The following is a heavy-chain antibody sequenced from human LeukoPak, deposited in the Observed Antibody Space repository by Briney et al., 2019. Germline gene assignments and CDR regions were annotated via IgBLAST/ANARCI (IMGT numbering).Heavy chain of an antibody. CDR3: ARDSHPQWELGGEFYFDY. CDR2: IYYSGST. J-gene: IGHJ4*02. Sequence: SETLSLTCTVSGGSISSYYWSWIRQSPGKGLEWLGYIYYSGSTRYNPSLKSRILIYVDTSKNQFSLTLSSVTAADTAIYFCARDSHPQWELGGEFYFDYWGQGILVTASS. CDR1: GGSISSYY. D-gene: IGHD1-26*01. V-gene: IGHV4-59*13.